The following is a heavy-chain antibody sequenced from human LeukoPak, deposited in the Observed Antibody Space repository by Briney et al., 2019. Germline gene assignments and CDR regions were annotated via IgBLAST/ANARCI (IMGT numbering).Heavy chain of an antibody. V-gene: IGHV1-69*06. D-gene: IGHD1-26*01. CDR3: ARDAQWELRAFDA. J-gene: IGHJ3*01. Sequence: SVKVSCKTTGGRFKSYGFSWVRQAPGQGLEWMGGIIPVFDRPTYAQKFEGRVTITADKSTNTTYMEISSLTSDDTAVYYCARDAQWELRAFDAWGQGTMVIVSS. CDR1: GGRFKSYG. CDR2: IIPVFDRP.